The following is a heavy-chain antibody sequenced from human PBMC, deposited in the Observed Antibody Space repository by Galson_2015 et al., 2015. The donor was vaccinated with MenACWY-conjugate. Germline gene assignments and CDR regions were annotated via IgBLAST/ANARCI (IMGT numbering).Heavy chain of an antibody. Sequence: SVKLSCKASGFTFSSYGISWVRQAPGHGLEWMGWINAYRGDTKFAQSLQGRVTITTDTSEGTACMELRSLRSDYTAVYYCASVAEQHLNYYFDYWGQGTLVTVSS. CDR2: INAYRGDT. D-gene: IGHD6-13*01. CDR3: ASVAEQHLNYYFDY. V-gene: IGHV1-18*01. CDR1: GFTFSSYG. J-gene: IGHJ4*02.